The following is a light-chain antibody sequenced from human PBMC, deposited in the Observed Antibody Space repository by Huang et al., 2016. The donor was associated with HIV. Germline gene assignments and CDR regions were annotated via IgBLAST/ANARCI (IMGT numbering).Light chain of an antibody. Sequence: EIVMTQSPATLSVSPGERGTLSCRASQTINTNLAWYQQTPGQAPRLRIYGSSTRATGIPARFSGSGSGTDFSLTISSLQSEDAAVYYCQQYDSWPGTFGQGTKLEIK. CDR3: QQYDSWPGT. V-gene: IGKV3-15*01. J-gene: IGKJ2*01. CDR2: GSS. CDR1: QTINTN.